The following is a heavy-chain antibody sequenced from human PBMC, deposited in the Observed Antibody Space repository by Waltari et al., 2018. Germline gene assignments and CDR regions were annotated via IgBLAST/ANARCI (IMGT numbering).Heavy chain of an antibody. V-gene: IGHV4-4*07. Sequence: QVQLQESGPGLVKPSETLSLTCTVSGGSISSYYWSWIRQPAGKGLEWIGRIYTSGSTNYNPSLKSRVTMSVDASKNQFSLKLGSVTAADTAVYYCARDYYDILTGYRYFDYWGQGTLVTVSS. J-gene: IGHJ4*02. CDR1: GGSISSYY. CDR2: IYTSGST. CDR3: ARDYYDILTGYRYFDY. D-gene: IGHD3-9*01.